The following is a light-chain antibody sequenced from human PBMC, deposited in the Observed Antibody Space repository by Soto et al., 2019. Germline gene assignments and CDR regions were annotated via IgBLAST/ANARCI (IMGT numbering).Light chain of an antibody. V-gene: IGLV2-14*01. CDR3: SSYTSSSLVV. CDR2: DVS. Sequence: QSALTQPASVSGSPGQSITISCTGTSSDVGGYNYVSWYQQHPGKAPKLMIYDVSNRPSGVSNRFSGSQSGNTASLTISGLQDEDEDDYYCSSYTSSSLVVFGGGTKLTVL. J-gene: IGLJ2*01. CDR1: SSDVGGYNY.